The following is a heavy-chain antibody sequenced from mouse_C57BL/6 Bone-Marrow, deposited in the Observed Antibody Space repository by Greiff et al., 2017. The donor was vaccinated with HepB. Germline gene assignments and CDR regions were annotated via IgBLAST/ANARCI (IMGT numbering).Heavy chain of an antibody. CDR3: ARQDGSSYENY. V-gene: IGHV5-6*01. CDR1: GFAFSSYG. Sequence: EVQGVESGGDLVKPGGSLKLSCAASGFAFSSYGMSWVRQTPDKRLEWVATISSGGSYTYYPDSVKGRFTISRDNAKNTLYLQMSSLKSEDTAMYYCARQDGSSYENYWGQGTTLTVSS. J-gene: IGHJ2*01. D-gene: IGHD1-1*01. CDR2: ISSGGSYT.